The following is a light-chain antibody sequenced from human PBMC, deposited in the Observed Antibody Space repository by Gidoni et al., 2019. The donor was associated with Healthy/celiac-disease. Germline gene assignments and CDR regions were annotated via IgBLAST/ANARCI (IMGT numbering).Light chain of an antibody. J-gene: IGKJ1*01. V-gene: IGKV4-1*01. CDR3: QQYYSTPPWT. Sequence: DIVMTQPPDSLAVSLGERATINCKSSQSVLYSSNNKNYLAWYQQKPGQPPKLLIYWASTRESGVPDRFSGSGSGTDFPLTISSLQAEDVAVYYCQQYYSTPPWTFGQGTKVEIK. CDR2: WAS. CDR1: QSVLYSSNNKNY.